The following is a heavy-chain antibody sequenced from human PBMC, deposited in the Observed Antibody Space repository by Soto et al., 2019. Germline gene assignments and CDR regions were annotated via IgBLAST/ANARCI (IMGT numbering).Heavy chain of an antibody. J-gene: IGHJ6*03. CDR1: GFTFSSYW. CDR2: IKQDGSEK. Sequence: GGSLRLSCAASGFTFSSYWMSWVRQAPGKGLEWVANIKQDGSEKYYVESVKGRFTISRDNAKNSLYLQMNSLRAEDTAVYYCANSPPRNVVVPGYYYMDVWGKGTTVTVSS. D-gene: IGHD2-2*01. V-gene: IGHV3-7*01. CDR3: ANSPPRNVVVPGYYYMDV.